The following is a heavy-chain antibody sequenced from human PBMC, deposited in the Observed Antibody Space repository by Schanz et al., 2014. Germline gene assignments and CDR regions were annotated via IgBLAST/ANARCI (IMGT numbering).Heavy chain of an antibody. J-gene: IGHJ1*01. Sequence: EVQLLDSGGGLVQPGGSLRLSCAASGFDFNSYSMNWVRQVPGKGLEWLSYIATSSSTRHYADSVKGRVTISRDNAKNSVSLQMSRLRVEDTAVYYCACGVDVSSLQKYLQFWGRGTLVIVSS. V-gene: IGHV3-48*01. D-gene: IGHD3-10*01. CDR1: GFDFNSYS. CDR3: ACGVDVSSLQKYLQF. CDR2: IATSSSTR.